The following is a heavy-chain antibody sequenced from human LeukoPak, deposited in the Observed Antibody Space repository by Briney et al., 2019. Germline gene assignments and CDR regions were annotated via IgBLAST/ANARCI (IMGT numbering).Heavy chain of an antibody. CDR1: GFAFSDYT. CDR3: SGYNWFDP. Sequence: GGSLRLSCAASGFAFSDYTMNWIRQAPGKGLEWVSSITSSSTYTYYADSVKGRFTISRDDAENFLYLQMNSLRAEDTAVYYCSGYNWFDPWGQGTLVTVSS. CDR2: ITSSSTYT. V-gene: IGHV3-21*01. J-gene: IGHJ5*02.